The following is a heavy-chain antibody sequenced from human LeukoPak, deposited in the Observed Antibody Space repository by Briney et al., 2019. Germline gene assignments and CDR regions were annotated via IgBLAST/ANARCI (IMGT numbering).Heavy chain of an antibody. CDR1: GFTFSSYS. V-gene: IGHV3-48*01. D-gene: IGHD7-27*01. Sequence: GGSLRLSCAASGFTFSSYSMNWVRQAPGKGLEWVSYISSSSSTIYYADSVKGRFTISRDNSKNTLYLQMNSLRAEDTAVYYCAKGTGEFDYWGQGTLVTVSS. J-gene: IGHJ4*02. CDR2: ISSSSSTI. CDR3: AKGTGEFDY.